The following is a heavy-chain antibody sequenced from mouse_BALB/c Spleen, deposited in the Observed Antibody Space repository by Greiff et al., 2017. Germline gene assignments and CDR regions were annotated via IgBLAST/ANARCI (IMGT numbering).Heavy chain of an antibody. V-gene: IGHV1S81*02. D-gene: IGHD2-3*01. CDR2: INPSNGGT. J-gene: IGHJ3*01. Sequence: QVQLKESGAELVKPGASVKLSCKASGYTFTSYYMYWVKQRPGQGLEWIGEINPSNGGTNFNEKFKSKATLTVDKSSSTAYMQLSSLTSEDSAVYYCTREDYDGYPLFAYWGQGTLVTVSA. CDR3: TREDYDGYPLFAY. CDR1: GYTFTSYY.